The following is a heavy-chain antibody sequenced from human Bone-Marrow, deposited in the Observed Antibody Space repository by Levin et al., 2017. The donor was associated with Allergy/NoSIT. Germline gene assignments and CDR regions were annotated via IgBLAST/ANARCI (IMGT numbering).Heavy chain of an antibody. CDR3: ARNREGLYSSHKYYFYIDA. D-gene: IGHD6-13*01. J-gene: IGHJ6*03. CDR1: GASITNPGHY. Sequence: ASETLSLTCTVSGASITNPGHYWSWIRHHPEKGLEWIGYISYSRSTFYSPSLKSRVTISSDTSKNQVYLSLGSVTAADAAIYYCARNREGLYSSHKYYFYIDAWGKGTTVTVSS. V-gene: IGHV4-31*03. CDR2: ISYSRST.